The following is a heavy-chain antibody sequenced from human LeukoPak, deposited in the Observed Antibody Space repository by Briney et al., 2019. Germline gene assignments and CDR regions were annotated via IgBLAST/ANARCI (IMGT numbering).Heavy chain of an antibody. CDR1: GFKFRSYG. Sequence: GGSLRLSCAASGFKFRSYGMHWVRQAPGKGLEWVALISFDESNKYYLDSVKGRFTISRDNSKNTLYLQMNSLRAEDTAVYYCAKDLRGSSSSGDYWGQGTLVTVSS. J-gene: IGHJ4*02. CDR2: ISFDESNK. CDR3: AKDLRGSSSSGDY. D-gene: IGHD6-6*01. V-gene: IGHV3-30*18.